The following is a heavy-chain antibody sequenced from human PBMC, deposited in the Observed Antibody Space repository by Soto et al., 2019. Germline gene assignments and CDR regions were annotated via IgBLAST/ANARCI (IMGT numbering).Heavy chain of an antibody. Sequence: ASVKVSCKTSGYTFSNYGITWVRQAPGQPLEWLGWISLYSDGTNYAQKLQGRVTMTTDTSTSTAYMELRSLRSDDTAVYYCAGSIFGVVDWFDPWGQGTLVTVSS. CDR3: AGSIFGVVDWFDP. J-gene: IGHJ5*02. CDR1: GYTFSNYG. CDR2: ISLYSDGT. V-gene: IGHV1-18*01. D-gene: IGHD3-3*01.